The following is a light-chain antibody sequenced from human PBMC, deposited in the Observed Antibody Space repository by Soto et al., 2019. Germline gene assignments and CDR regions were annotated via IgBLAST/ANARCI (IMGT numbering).Light chain of an antibody. Sequence: ALTQPRSVSGSPGQSVTIPCTGTSSDVGRYNLVSWYQHHPGKAPKLIIYEVTNRPSGISTRFSASKSGSTASLTISGLQAEDEADYYCNSYTSDYTYVFGTGTKVTVL. J-gene: IGLJ1*01. CDR2: EVT. V-gene: IGLV2-14*02. CDR3: NSYTSDYTYV. CDR1: SSDVGRYNL.